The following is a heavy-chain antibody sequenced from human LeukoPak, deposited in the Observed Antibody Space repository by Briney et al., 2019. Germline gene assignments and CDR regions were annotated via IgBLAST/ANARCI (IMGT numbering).Heavy chain of an antibody. V-gene: IGHV1-2*07. CDR1: GYTFTGYY. CDR3: ASRYSSGWYRYYYYGMDV. Sequence: EASVKVSCTASGYTFTGYYMHWVRQAPGQGLEWMGWINPNSGGTNYAHTFQGRVTMTRDTSISTAYMELSRLRSDDTAVYYCASRYSSGWYRYYYYGMDVWGQGTTVTVSS. D-gene: IGHD6-19*01. J-gene: IGHJ6*02. CDR2: INPNSGGT.